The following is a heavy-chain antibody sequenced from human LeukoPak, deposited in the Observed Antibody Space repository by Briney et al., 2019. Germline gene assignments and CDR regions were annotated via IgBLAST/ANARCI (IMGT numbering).Heavy chain of an antibody. Sequence: PGGSLRLSCAASGFTFSSYAMSWVRQAPGKGLEWVSAISGSGGSTYYADSVKGRFTISRDNSKNTLYLQMNSLRAEDTAVYYCAKVGVLVVPAAPTFDPWGQGTLVTVSS. D-gene: IGHD2-2*01. CDR3: AKVGVLVVPAAPTFDP. CDR2: ISGSGGST. J-gene: IGHJ5*02. CDR1: GFTFSSYA. V-gene: IGHV3-23*01.